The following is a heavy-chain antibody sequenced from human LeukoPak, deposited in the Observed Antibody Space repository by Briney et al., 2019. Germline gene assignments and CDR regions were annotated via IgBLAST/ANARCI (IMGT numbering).Heavy chain of an antibody. J-gene: IGHJ4*02. CDR3: AKGSWVPNADAVW. V-gene: IGHV3-23*01. CDR1: GFSFKNYA. Sequence: PGGSLRLSCAASGFSFKNYAMSWVRQAPGRGPEWVSSLRGDGETFYADSVKGRFTLSRDDSRNTVYLQLNNLRVEDTAIYYCAKGSWVPNADAVWWGQGTQVTVSS. D-gene: IGHD1-1*01. CDR2: LRGDGET.